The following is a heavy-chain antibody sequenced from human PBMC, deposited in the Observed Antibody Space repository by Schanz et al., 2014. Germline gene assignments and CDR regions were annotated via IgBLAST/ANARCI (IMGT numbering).Heavy chain of an antibody. CDR3: ARAPPLVRGIAGWFGP. Sequence: VQLLESGGGLVQPGGSLKLSCSASGFTFSSYAMHWVRQAPGKGLEWVAVISYDGSNKYYADSVKGRFTISRDNSKTTLYLKMNSRRADDTAVYYCARAPPLVRGIAGWFGPWGQGSLVTVSS. J-gene: IGHJ5*02. CDR2: ISYDGSNK. D-gene: IGHD3-10*01. CDR1: GFTFSSYA. V-gene: IGHV3-30*04.